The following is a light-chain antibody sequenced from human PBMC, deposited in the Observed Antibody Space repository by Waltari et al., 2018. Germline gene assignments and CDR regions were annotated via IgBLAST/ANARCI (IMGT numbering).Light chain of an antibody. CDR1: QSIDSN. Sequence: EIVMTQSQVTLSVSPGERATLSCRASQSIDSNLAWYQQKPGQAPRLLIYGASTRATGIPARFSGSGSGTEFTLMISGLQSEDFAIYSCQQYNNWPLTFGGGTKVEIK. CDR2: GAS. V-gene: IGKV3-15*01. J-gene: IGKJ4*01. CDR3: QQYNNWPLT.